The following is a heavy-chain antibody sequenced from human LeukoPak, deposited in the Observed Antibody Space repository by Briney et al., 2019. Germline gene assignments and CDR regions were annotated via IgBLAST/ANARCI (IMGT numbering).Heavy chain of an antibody. CDR1: GFTFSSYA. D-gene: IGHD3-10*01. CDR3: AKDMAAYYYSSGNIDY. CDR2: ISYDGSNK. Sequence: TGGSLRLSCAASGFTFSSYAMHWVRQAPGKGLEWVAVISYDGSNKYYADSVKGRFTISRDNSKNSLYLQMNSLRAEDTALYYCAKDMAAYYYSSGNIDYWGQGTLVTVSS. V-gene: IGHV3-30*04. J-gene: IGHJ4*02.